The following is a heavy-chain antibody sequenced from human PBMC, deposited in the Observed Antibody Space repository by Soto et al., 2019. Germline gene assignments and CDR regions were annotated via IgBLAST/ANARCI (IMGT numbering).Heavy chain of an antibody. J-gene: IGHJ4*02. CDR1: RGSMSTGDW. CDR3: AKNALGGFDW. Sequence: EQLQDSGPGLVKPSGTLSLTCVVSRGSMSTGDWFSWVRQPPGKGLEWIGETYHGGTTHYKPSLRSRVTISLEKSKNQFSLELSFVTAADTAVYYCAKNALGGFDWWGQGTLVTVSS. CDR2: TYHGGTT. V-gene: IGHV4-4*02. D-gene: IGHD1-26*01.